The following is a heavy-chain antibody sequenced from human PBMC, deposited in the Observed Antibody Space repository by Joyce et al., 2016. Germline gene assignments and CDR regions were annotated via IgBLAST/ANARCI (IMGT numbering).Heavy chain of an antibody. J-gene: IGHJ4*02. Sequence: EVQLVESGGGLVQPGGSLRLSCVVSGSTFNNLWIHWVRQAPGKGLVWVSGMKDDVISTFYADSVKGRFTISRDDAKNTVYLQMNSLRAEDTALYYCAGVFDYWGQGTLVTVSS. CDR3: AGVFDY. CDR2: MKDDVIST. V-gene: IGHV3-74*01. CDR1: GSTFNNLW.